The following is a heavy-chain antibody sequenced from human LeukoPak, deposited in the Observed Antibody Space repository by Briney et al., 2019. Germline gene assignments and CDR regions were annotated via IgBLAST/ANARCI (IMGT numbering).Heavy chain of an antibody. CDR1: RFTFSNYA. J-gene: IGHJ4*02. CDR2: ITRNGVST. CDR3: AQAQGVAAAGSTIPL. D-gene: IGHD6-13*01. Sequence: SGGSLRLSCAASRFTFSNYAMSWVRQAAGTGLEWVSGITRNGVSTYYADSVKGRFTISRDNPKNTLYLQMNSLRAEDTAVYYCAQAQGVAAAGSTIPLWGQGTLVTVSP. V-gene: IGHV3-23*01.